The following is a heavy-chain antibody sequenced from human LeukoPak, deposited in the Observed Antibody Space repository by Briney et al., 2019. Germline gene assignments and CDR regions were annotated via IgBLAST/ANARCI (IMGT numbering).Heavy chain of an antibody. CDR1: GFTFTNAW. J-gene: IGHJ4*02. CDR2: IKSKTDGGTT. V-gene: IGHV3-15*01. CDR3: VARYNWNDLAY. Sequence: PGGPLRLSCAASGFTFTNAWMSWVRQAPGKGLEWVGRIKSKTDGGTTDYAAPVKGRFTISRDDSKSTLYLHMNSLKTEDRAVYYCVARYNWNDLAYWGQGTLVTVSS. D-gene: IGHD1-1*01.